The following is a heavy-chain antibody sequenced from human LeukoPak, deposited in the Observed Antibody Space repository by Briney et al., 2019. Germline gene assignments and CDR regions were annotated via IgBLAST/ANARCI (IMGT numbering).Heavy chain of an antibody. CDR1: GFTFSNYA. D-gene: IGHD1-26*01. CDR2: ISGSGGNT. J-gene: IGHJ6*03. Sequence: GGSLRLSCAASGFTFSNYAMNWVRQAPGKGLEWVSSISGSGGNTYYADSVKGRFTISRDNAKNSLYLQMDSLRVEDTAEYYCARDPYSGNYGAYYYYYMFACGKRTTFTVSS. V-gene: IGHV3-23*01. CDR3: ARDPYSGNYGAYYYYYMFA.